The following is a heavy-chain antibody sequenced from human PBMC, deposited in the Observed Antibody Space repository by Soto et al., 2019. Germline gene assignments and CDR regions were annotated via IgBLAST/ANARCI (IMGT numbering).Heavy chain of an antibody. CDR1: GFTFNSHT. J-gene: IGHJ4*02. D-gene: IGHD3-22*01. CDR3: AILTYYYDSIPYDY. CDR2: ISYDGSYK. V-gene: IGHV3-30-3*01. Sequence: GGSLRLSCTASGFTFNSHTMHWVRQAPGEGLEWVAVISYDGSYKFYADSVKGRFTISRGNSKSTLYLQMNRLTAADTAMYYCAILTYYYDSIPYDYWGQGTLVTVSS.